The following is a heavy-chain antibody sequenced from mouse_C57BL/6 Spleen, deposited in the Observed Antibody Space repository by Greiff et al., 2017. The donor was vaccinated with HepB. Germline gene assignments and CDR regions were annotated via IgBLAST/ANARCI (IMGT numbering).Heavy chain of an antibody. Sequence: EVQLVESGGGLVKPGGSLKLSCAASGFTFSSYAMSWVRQTPEKRLEWVATISDGGSYTYYPDNVKGRFTISRDNAKNNLSLQMSHLKSEDTAMYYCARALITTVVEGDYFDYWGQGTTLTVSS. CDR1: GFTFSSYA. V-gene: IGHV5-4*01. J-gene: IGHJ2*01. D-gene: IGHD1-1*01. CDR3: ARALITTVVEGDYFDY. CDR2: ISDGGSYT.